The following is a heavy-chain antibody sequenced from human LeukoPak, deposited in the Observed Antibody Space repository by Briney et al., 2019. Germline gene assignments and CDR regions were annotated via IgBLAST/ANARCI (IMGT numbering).Heavy chain of an antibody. CDR3: ARAYYYDSSGYRQRTYFDY. CDR1: GYTFTSYG. CDR2: INPNSGGT. J-gene: IGHJ4*02. D-gene: IGHD3-22*01. Sequence: GASVKVSCKASGYTFTSYGISWVRQAPGQGLEWMGWINPNSGGTNYAQKFQGRVTMTRDTSISTAYMELSRLRSDDTAVYYCARAYYYDSSGYRQRTYFDYWGQGTLVTVSS. V-gene: IGHV1-2*02.